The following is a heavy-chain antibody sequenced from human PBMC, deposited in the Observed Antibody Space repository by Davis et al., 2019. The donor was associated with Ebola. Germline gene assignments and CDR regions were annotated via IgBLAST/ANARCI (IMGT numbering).Heavy chain of an antibody. D-gene: IGHD2-2*01. CDR1: GFTFSTSA. CDR3: AADHQYCTSSGCYHDDFDV. J-gene: IGHJ3*01. CDR2: IVVGSGNT. Sequence: VKVSCQASGFTFSTSAVQWVRQARGQRLEWIGWIVVGSGNTNYAQKFRERVTITREMSTNPAYMEVSGLRSEDTAVYYCAADHQYCTSSGCYHDDFDVWGQGTMVTVS. V-gene: IGHV1-58*01.